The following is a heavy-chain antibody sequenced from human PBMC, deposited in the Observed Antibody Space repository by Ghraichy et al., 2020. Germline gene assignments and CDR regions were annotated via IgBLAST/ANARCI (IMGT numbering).Heavy chain of an antibody. CDR2: ISSSGDRI. J-gene: IGHJ1*01. Sequence: SCAASGFTFGRYAMTWVRQAPGKGLEWVSGISSSGDRIWYADSVKGRFTISRDNSKNTLSVQMNSLRAEDTAVYYCAKDFNIEAAGISFQYWGQGTLVTVS. CDR1: GFTFGRYA. D-gene: IGHD6-13*01. CDR3: AKDFNIEAAGISFQY. V-gene: IGHV3-23*01.